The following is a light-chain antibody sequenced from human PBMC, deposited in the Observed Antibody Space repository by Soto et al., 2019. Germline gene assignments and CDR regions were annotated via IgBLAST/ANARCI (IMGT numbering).Light chain of an antibody. CDR3: QQYDNSPLT. V-gene: IGKV3-20*01. J-gene: IGKJ4*01. CDR2: GAS. Sequence: EIVLTQSPGTLSLSPGERATLSCRASQSVSSSFLAWYQQKPGQAPRLLIYGASSRATGIPDRFSGSGSGTDFTLTISRLEPEDFALYYCQQYDNSPLTFGGRTKVEIK. CDR1: QSVSSSF.